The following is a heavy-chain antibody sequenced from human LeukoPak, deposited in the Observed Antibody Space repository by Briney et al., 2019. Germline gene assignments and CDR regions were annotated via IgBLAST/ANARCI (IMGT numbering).Heavy chain of an antibody. CDR2: ISGSGEST. J-gene: IGHJ4*02. V-gene: IGHV3-23*01. CDR1: GFTFGDYA. D-gene: IGHD3-16*01. CDR3: AKDRVGGLTIVDY. Sequence: GGSLRLSCTTSGFTFGDYAMSWVRQAPGKGLEWVSTISGSGESTLYADSVKGRFTISRDNTKNTLYLQMNSLRAEDTAVYYCAKDRVGGLTIVDYWGQGTLVTVSS.